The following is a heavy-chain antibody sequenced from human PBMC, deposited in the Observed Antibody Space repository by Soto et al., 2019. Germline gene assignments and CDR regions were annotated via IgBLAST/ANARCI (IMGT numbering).Heavy chain of an antibody. J-gene: IGHJ6*02. D-gene: IGHD5-12*01. CDR3: ARGIQWRYGMDV. CDR1: GFAFDSHW. CDR2: INGDGSST. V-gene: IGHV3-74*01. Sequence: EVQLVESGGGLVQPGGSLRLSCAAAGFAFDSHWMHWVRQAPGKGLVWVSRINGDGSSTFYADSVKGRFTISRDNARNTVYLQMNSLRAEDKAVYYCARGIQWRYGMDVWGQGTTVTVSS.